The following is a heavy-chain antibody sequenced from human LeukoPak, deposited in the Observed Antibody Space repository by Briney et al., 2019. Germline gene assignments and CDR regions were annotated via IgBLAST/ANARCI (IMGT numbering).Heavy chain of an antibody. CDR1: GGSFSGYY. J-gene: IGHJ4*02. Sequence: SETLSLTCAVYGGSFSGYYWSWIRQPPGKGLEWIGEINHSGSTNYNPSLKSRVTISVDTSKNQFSLKLSSVTAADTAVYYCARVYYDFWSGLSHFDYWGQGTLVTVSS. V-gene: IGHV4-34*01. CDR3: ARVYYDFWSGLSHFDY. D-gene: IGHD3-3*01. CDR2: INHSGST.